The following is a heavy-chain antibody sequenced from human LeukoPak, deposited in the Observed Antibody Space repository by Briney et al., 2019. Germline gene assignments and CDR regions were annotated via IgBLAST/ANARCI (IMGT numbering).Heavy chain of an antibody. D-gene: IGHD3-22*01. J-gene: IGHJ4*02. CDR1: GGSISSYY. Sequence: SETLSLTCTVSGGSISSYYGSWIRQPPGKGLEWIWYIYYSGSTNYNPSLKSRVTISVDTSKNQFSLTRSSVTAADTAVYYRARYYDSSGYYHYYYFDYWGQGTLVTVSS. CDR3: ARYYDSSGYYHYYYFDY. CDR2: IYYSGST. V-gene: IGHV4-59*01.